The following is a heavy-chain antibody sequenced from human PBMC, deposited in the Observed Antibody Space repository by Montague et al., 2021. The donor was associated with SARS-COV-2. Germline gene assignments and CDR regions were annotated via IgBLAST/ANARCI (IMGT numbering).Heavy chain of an antibody. V-gene: IGHV4-34*01. CDR2: VNHSGST. CDR3: ARGCGCSGGSCYGEWDPYYYCVMDV. CDR1: GGSFSGYY. Sequence: SETLSLTCAVCGGSFSGYYWSWIRQPPGKGLEWIGEVNHSGSTNYNPSLKSRVTISVDTSKNQFSLKLSPVTAADTAVYYCARGCGCSGGSCYGEWDPYYYCVMDVWGQGTTVTVSS. J-gene: IGHJ6*02. D-gene: IGHD2-15*01.